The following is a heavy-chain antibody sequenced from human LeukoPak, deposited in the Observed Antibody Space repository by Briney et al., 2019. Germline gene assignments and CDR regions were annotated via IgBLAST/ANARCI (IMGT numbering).Heavy chain of an antibody. CDR2: IYTSGST. CDR3: ARSSPGIAVAGHYYYYYMDV. CDR1: GGSISSYY. D-gene: IGHD6-19*01. Sequence: KTSETLSLTCTVSGGSISSYYWSWIRQPAGKGLEWIGRIYTSGSTNYNPSLKSRVTMSVDTSKNQFSLKLSSVTAADTAVYYCARSSPGIAVAGHYYYYYMDVWGKGTTVTISS. V-gene: IGHV4-4*07. J-gene: IGHJ6*03.